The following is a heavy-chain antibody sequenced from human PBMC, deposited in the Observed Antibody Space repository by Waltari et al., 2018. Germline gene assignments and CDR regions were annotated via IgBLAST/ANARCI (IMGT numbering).Heavy chain of an antibody. CDR1: GGTFSSYA. Sequence: QVQLVQSGAEVKKPGSSVKVSCKASGGTFSSYAISWVRQAPGQGLEWMGGIIPILGIANYAQKFQCRVTITADESTSTAYMELSSLRSEDTAVYYCARGLSLTHWFDYWGQGTLVTVSS. V-gene: IGHV1-69*04. CDR2: IIPILGIA. J-gene: IGHJ4*02. CDR3: ARGLSLTHWFDY. D-gene: IGHD1-1*01.